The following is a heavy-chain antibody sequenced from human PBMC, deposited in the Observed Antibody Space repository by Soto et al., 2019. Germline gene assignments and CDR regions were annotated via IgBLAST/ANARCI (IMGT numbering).Heavy chain of an antibody. D-gene: IGHD6-13*01. J-gene: IGHJ5*02. V-gene: IGHV3-23*01. CDR2: ISDTGGST. CDR3: AKAGANSSTWHSNWFDP. Sequence: GGSLRLSCATSGFSFNRYIKSWVRQATGKGLEWFSGISDTGGSTDYADSVKGRFTISRGNSKNTLYLQMNSLRAEDTAIYYCAKAGANSSTWHSNWFDPWGQGTLVTVSS. CDR1: GFSFNRYI.